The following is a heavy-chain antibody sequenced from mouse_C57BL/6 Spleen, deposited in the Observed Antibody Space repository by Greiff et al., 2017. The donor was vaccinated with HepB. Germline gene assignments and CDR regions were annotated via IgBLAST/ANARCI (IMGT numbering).Heavy chain of an antibody. CDR2: IYPGDGDT. D-gene: IGHD2-5*01. CDR3: AREDYSNWGRYYFDY. V-gene: IGHV1-82*01. Sequence: QVQLQQSGPELVKPGASVKISCKASGYAFSSSWMNWVKQRPGKGLEWIGRIYPGDGDTNYNGKFKGKATLTADKSSSTAYMQLSSLTSEDSAVYFCAREDYSNWGRYYFDYWGQGTTLTVSS. CDR1: GYAFSSSW. J-gene: IGHJ2*01.